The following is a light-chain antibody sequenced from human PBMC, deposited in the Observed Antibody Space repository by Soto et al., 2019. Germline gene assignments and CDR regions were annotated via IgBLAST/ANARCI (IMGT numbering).Light chain of an antibody. J-gene: IGLJ3*02. Sequence: ALTQPASVSGSPGQSITISCTGTSSDVGGYNYVSWYQQHPGKAPKLMIYEVSNRPSGVSNRFSGSKSGNTASLTISGLQAEDEADYYCSSYTSSRVFGGGTKLTVL. CDR3: SSYTSSRV. CDR2: EVS. CDR1: SSDVGGYNY. V-gene: IGLV2-14*01.